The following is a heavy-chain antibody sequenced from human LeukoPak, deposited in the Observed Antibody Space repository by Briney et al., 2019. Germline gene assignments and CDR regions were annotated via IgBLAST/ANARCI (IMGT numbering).Heavy chain of an antibody. CDR2: IYYSGST. J-gene: IGHJ6*03. CDR3: ARQMYTAMVTGHYYYYMDV. V-gene: IGHV4-59*08. D-gene: IGHD5-18*01. Sequence: SETLSLTCTVSGGSISSYYWSWIRQPPGKGLEWIGYIYYSGSTNYNPSLKSRVTISVDTSKNQFSLKLSSVTAADTAVYYCARQMYTAMVTGHYYYYMDVWGKGTTVTVSS. CDR1: GGSISSYY.